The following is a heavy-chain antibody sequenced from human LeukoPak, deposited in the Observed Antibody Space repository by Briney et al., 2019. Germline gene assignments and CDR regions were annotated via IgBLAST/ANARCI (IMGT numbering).Heavy chain of an antibody. V-gene: IGHV3-7*04. Sequence: SGGSLRLSCVASGFPFSSYWMTWVRQAPGKGLEWVANIKQDGSKKSYVDSVKGRFTISRDNAKNSLYLQMNSLRAGDTAIYYCTRVGYINEGIDYWGQGTPVTVSS. J-gene: IGHJ4*02. D-gene: IGHD4-11*01. CDR3: TRVGYINEGIDY. CDR2: IKQDGSKK. CDR1: GFPFSSYW.